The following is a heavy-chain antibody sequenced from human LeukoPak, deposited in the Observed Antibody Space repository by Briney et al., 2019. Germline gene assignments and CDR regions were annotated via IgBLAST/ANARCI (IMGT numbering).Heavy chain of an antibody. D-gene: IGHD3-10*01. Sequence: GGSLRLSCVTSGFTFSSHAMNWVRQAPGKGLEWVSYISSSSSTIYYADSVKGRFTISRGNAKNSVYLQMSSLRDGDTAVYYCARDGITMVRGVMIDFDYWGQGTRVTVSS. J-gene: IGHJ4*02. CDR2: ISSSSSTI. CDR3: ARDGITMVRGVMIDFDY. V-gene: IGHV3-48*02. CDR1: GFTFSSHA.